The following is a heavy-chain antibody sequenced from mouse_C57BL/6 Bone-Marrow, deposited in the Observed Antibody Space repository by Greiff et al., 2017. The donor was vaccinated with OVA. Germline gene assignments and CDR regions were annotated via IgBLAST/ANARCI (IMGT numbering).Heavy chain of an antibody. CDR2: IWRGGST. CDR1: GFSLTSYG. J-gene: IGHJ4*01. CDR3: AKNPNYYGSSYHYAMDY. V-gene: IGHV2-5*01. Sequence: QVQLQQSGPGLVQPSQSLSITCTVSGFSLTSYGVHWVRQSPGKGLEWLGVIWRGGSTDYNAAFMSRLSITKDNSKSQVFFKMNSLQAYDTAIYYCAKNPNYYGSSYHYAMDYWGQGTSVTVSS. D-gene: IGHD1-1*01.